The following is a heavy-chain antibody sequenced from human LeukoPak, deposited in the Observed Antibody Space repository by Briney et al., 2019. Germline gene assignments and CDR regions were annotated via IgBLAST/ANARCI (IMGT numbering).Heavy chain of an antibody. V-gene: IGHV5-10-1*01. Sequence: GESLKISCKGSGYSFTSNWIGWVRQMPGKGLEWMGRIDPSDSYTNYSPSFQGHVTISADKSITTAYLQWRSLKASDTAMFYCATSVGAEYFQHWGQGTLVTVSS. J-gene: IGHJ1*01. CDR1: GYSFTSNW. CDR2: IDPSDSYT. CDR3: ATSVGAEYFQH.